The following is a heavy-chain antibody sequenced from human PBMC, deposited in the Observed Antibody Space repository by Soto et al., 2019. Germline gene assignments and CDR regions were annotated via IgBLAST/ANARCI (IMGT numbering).Heavy chain of an antibody. CDR2: IIPIFGTA. CDR1: GATFSSYA. V-gene: IGHV1-69*13. CDR3: ARKGGEDYYDSSGSPYSLLI. Sequence: APVKGSCKASGATFSSYALSWVRQAPGQGLEWMGGIIPIFGTANYPQKFQGRGTFTADESTSTAYMELSSLRSEVTAVYSCARKGGEDYYDSSGSPYSLLIWGQATMITAST. J-gene: IGHJ4*03. D-gene: IGHD3-22*01.